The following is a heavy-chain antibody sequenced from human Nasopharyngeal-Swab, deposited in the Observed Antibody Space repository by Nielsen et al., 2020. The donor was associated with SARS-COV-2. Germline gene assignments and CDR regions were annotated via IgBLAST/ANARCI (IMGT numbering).Heavy chain of an antibody. Sequence: GGSLRLSCAASGFAFSDYYINWIRQAPGKGLEWVSFISSTADSIYTAASVRGRFIISRDNSKKSVFLQMNSLRGDDTTVYYCARSHGRLPSGMDVWGRGTMVTVSS. CDR3: ARSHGRLPSGMDV. J-gene: IGHJ6*02. D-gene: IGHD5-18*01. CDR2: ISSTADSI. CDR1: GFAFSDYY. V-gene: IGHV3-11*01.